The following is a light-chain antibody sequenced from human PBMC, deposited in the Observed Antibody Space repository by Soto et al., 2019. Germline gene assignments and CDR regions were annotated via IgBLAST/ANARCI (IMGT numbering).Light chain of an antibody. CDR1: SSDVGAYNY. CDR3: TSYTSSSTYV. CDR2: DVS. V-gene: IGLV2-14*01. J-gene: IGLJ1*01. Sequence: QSALTQPASVSGSPGESITISCTGTSSDVGAYNYVSRYQQDPGKAPKLMIYDVSSRPSGVSNRFSGSKSGHTASLTISGLQAEDEADYYCTSYTSSSTYVFGTGTKLTVL.